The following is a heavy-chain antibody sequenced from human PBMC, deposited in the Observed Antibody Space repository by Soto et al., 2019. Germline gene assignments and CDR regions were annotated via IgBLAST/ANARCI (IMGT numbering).Heavy chain of an antibody. D-gene: IGHD6-13*01. J-gene: IGHJ4*02. CDR2: INQSGFT. CDR1: GGSFSGYY. Sequence: PSETLCLTCAVYGGSFSGYYWTWIRQPPGKGLEWIGEINQSGFTNYNPSLESRVTMSVDTSRNQFSLRLSSVTAADTAVYYCARFPFDRSSWTNPRYFDYWGQGTLVTAPQ. V-gene: IGHV4-34*01. CDR3: ARFPFDRSSWTNPRYFDY.